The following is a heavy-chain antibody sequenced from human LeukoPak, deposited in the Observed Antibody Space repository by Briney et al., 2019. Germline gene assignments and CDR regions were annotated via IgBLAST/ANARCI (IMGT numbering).Heavy chain of an antibody. CDR1: GGTFGDYA. D-gene: IGHD6-13*01. J-gene: IGHJ3*02. CDR2: ITSKAYGGTA. CDR3: TRDREAAAGINALDI. V-gene: IGHV3-49*04. Sequence: GGSLRLSCTPSGGTFGDYAMSWVRQAPGKGLERLGFITSKAYGGTAEYAASVKGRFTISRDDSRSLAYLQMNSLRTEDTAVYYCTRDREAAAGINALDIWGQGTMVTVSS.